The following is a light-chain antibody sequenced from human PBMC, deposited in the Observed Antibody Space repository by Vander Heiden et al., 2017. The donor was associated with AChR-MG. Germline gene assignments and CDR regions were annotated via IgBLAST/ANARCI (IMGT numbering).Light chain of an antibody. V-gene: IGLV1-44*01. CDR3: SAWDDSMNAWV. CDR2: RGS. J-gene: IGLJ3*02. Sequence: QSVLTQPPSLSGTPPERVTISCSGSSSNIGKNTANWYQQLPGTAPRLLIYRGSQRPAGVPDRFSGSESGTSASLAINGLQSEDEADYYCSAWDDSMNAWVFGGGTKVTVL. CDR1: SSNIGKNT.